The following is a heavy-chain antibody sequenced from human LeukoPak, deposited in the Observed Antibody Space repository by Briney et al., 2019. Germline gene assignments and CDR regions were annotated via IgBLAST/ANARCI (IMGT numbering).Heavy chain of an antibody. CDR1: GYTFTSYY. CDR2: INPSGGST. CDR3: ARTYYYDSSGYYWGAFDI. J-gene: IGHJ3*02. Sequence: GASVKVSCKASGYTFTSYYMHWVRQAPGQGLEWMGIINPSGGSTSYAQKFQGRVTMTRDMSTSTVYMEPSSLRSEDTAVYYCARTYYYDSSGYYWGAFDIWGQGTMVTVSS. V-gene: IGHV1-46*01. D-gene: IGHD3-22*01.